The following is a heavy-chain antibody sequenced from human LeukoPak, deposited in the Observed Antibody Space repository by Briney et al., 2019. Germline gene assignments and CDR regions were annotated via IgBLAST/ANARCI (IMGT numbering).Heavy chain of an antibody. CDR1: GGSISSQY. Sequence: SETLSLTCTVSGGSISSQYWSWIRQPPGKGLEWIGYIYYSGSTNYNPSLKSRVTISVDTSKNQFSLKLSSVTAADTAVYYCARELTGDLAFDIWGQGTMVTVSS. D-gene: IGHD7-27*01. CDR2: IYYSGST. J-gene: IGHJ3*02. CDR3: ARELTGDLAFDI. V-gene: IGHV4-59*11.